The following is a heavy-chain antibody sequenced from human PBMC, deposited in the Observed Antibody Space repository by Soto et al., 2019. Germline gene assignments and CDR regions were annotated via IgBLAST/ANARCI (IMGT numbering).Heavy chain of an antibody. Sequence: GGSLRLSCAASGFTFSSYWMHWVRQAPGKGLVWVSRINSDGSSTSYADSVKGRFTISRDNAKNTLYLQMNSLRAEDTAVYYCARDQGCSSTSCYQAFDIWGQGTMVTVSS. CDR3: ARDQGCSSTSCYQAFDI. CDR1: GFTFSSYW. D-gene: IGHD2-2*01. V-gene: IGHV3-74*01. J-gene: IGHJ3*02. CDR2: INSDGSST.